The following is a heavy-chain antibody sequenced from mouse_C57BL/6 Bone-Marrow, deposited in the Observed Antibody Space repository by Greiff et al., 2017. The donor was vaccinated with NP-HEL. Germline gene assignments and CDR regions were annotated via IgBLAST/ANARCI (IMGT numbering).Heavy chain of an antibody. CDR2: IYPRSGNT. CDR3: AREELWFYYYAMDY. D-gene: IGHD2-2*01. Sequence: VKLMESGAELARPGASVKLSCKASGYTFTSYGISWVKQRTGQGLEWIGEIYPRSGNTYYNEKFKGKATLTADKSSSTAYMELRSLTSEDSAVYFCAREELWFYYYAMDYWGQGTSVTVSS. J-gene: IGHJ4*01. CDR1: GYTFTSYG. V-gene: IGHV1-81*01.